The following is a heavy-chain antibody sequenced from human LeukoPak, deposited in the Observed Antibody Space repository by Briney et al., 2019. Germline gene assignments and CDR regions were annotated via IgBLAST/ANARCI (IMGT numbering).Heavy chain of an antibody. Sequence: GGSLRLSCAASGFTFSTYSVNWVRQAPGKGLEWVSSISSSSNYIYYADSVKGRFTISRDNAKNSLYLQVNSLRAEDTAVYYCARSPTFRGWFDPWGQGTLVTVSS. D-gene: IGHD2/OR15-2a*01. V-gene: IGHV3-21*01. CDR3: ARSPTFRGWFDP. CDR1: GFTFSTYS. J-gene: IGHJ5*02. CDR2: ISSSSNYI.